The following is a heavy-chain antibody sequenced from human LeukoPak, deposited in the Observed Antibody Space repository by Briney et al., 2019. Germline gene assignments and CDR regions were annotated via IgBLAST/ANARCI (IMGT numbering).Heavy chain of an antibody. V-gene: IGHV3-30*18. Sequence: GRSLRLSCAASGFTFSTFGIHWVRQAPGKGLEWVAAISPDGNSEYYADSVKGRFTISRDNSKNMIYLQMNSLRGEDSAVYYCAEVNNYDDYWGQGTLVTVSS. J-gene: IGHJ4*02. D-gene: IGHD1/OR15-1a*01. CDR1: GFTFSTFG. CDR3: AEVNNYDDY. CDR2: ISPDGNSE.